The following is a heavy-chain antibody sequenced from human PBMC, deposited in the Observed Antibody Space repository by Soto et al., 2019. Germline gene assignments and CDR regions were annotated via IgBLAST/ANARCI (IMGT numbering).Heavy chain of an antibody. V-gene: IGHV4-39*01. CDR2: IYYSGRT. Sequence: TCTVSGGSIISTTYYWGWIRQPPGKGLEWIGSIYYSGRTYYNPSLKSRVTISVDTYKNQFSLKLSSVTATDTAVYYCASRGLNGDPFDHWGQGTLVTVSS. J-gene: IGHJ4*02. CDR1: GGSIISTTYY. CDR3: ASRGLNGDPFDH. D-gene: IGHD4-17*01.